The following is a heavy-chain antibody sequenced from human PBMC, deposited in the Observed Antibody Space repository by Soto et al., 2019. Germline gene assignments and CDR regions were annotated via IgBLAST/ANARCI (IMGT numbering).Heavy chain of an antibody. Sequence: GGSLRLSCAASGFTFSAYATSWVRQAPGKGLQWVSAISGSGGTTYYADSVKGRFTISRDNSKNTLYLQMNILRAEDTAVYYCANSDYGGRRGPIDYWGQGTMVTVSS. CDR2: ISGSGGTT. D-gene: IGHD4-17*01. CDR1: GFTFSAYA. CDR3: ANSDYGGRRGPIDY. V-gene: IGHV3-23*01. J-gene: IGHJ4*02.